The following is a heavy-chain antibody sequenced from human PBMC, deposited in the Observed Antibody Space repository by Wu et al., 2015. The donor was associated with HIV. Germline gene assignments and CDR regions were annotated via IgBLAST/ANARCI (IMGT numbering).Heavy chain of an antibody. CDR2: ISANGGDT. Sequence: QVQLVQSGDEVKNPGASVEVSCKASGFDFNSHVISWVRQAPGQGLEWLGWISANGGDTNYAQKFQDRITLTTDTSASTAYMELRSLRSDDTAVYYCARGQPGYYGSGSFSSAYYYGMDVWGQGTTVTVSS. D-gene: IGHD3-10*01. CDR3: ARGQPGYYGSGSFSSAYYYGMDV. J-gene: IGHJ6*02. CDR1: GFDFNSHV. V-gene: IGHV1-18*04.